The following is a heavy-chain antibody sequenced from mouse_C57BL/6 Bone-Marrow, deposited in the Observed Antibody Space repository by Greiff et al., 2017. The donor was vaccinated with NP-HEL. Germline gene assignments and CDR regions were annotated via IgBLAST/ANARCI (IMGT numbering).Heavy chain of an antibody. V-gene: IGHV1-61*01. J-gene: IGHJ2*01. CDR1: GYTFTSYW. Sequence: QVQLQQPGAELVRPGSSVKLSCKASGYTFTSYWMDWVKQRPGQGLEWIGNIYPSDSETHYNQKFKDKATLTVDKSSSTAYMQLSSLTSEDSAFYYCARTRLYGSRAFDYWGQGTTLTVSS. D-gene: IGHD1-1*01. CDR2: IYPSDSET. CDR3: ARTRLYGSRAFDY.